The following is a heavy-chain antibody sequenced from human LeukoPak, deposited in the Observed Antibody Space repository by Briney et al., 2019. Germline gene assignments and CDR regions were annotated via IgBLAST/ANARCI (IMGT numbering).Heavy chain of an antibody. Sequence: GGSLRLSCAASGFTFSSYGMHWVRQAPGKGLEWVAVIWYDGSNKYYADSVKGRLTISRDNSKNTLYLQMNSLRAEDTAVYYCARDPGYCSGGSCYSLILDYWGQGTLVTVSS. CDR2: IWYDGSNK. CDR1: GFTFSSYG. V-gene: IGHV3-33*01. CDR3: ARDPGYCSGGSCYSLILDY. J-gene: IGHJ4*02. D-gene: IGHD2-15*01.